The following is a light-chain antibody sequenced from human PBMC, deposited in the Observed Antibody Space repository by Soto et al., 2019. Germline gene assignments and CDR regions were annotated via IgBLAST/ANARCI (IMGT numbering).Light chain of an antibody. CDR3: QQYDSLWTFGPQNDSLWT. CDR2: GAP. V-gene: IGKV1-5*03. CDR1: KGISGW. J-gene: IGKJ1*01. Sequence: IRMPQSPSTLFPSVGAEVTILCRAGKGISGWWAGNRQKQGKAPNSLIFGAPTLERGVPSRFRGSGSGTEFTLPIRRLQPDDFATYYRQQYDSLWTFGPQNDSLWTFGQGTKVEI.